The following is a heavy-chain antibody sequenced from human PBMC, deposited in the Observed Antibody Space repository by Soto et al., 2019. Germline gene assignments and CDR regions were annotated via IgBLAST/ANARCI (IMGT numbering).Heavy chain of an antibody. CDR2: IYYSGST. CDR1: GGSISSSSYY. Sequence: PSETLSLTCTVSGGSISSSSYYWGWIRQPPGKGLEWIGSIYYSGSTYYNPSLKSRVTISVDTSKNQFSLKLSSVTAADTAVYYCARTPGVGATTNLFDYWGQGTLVTVSS. CDR3: ARTPGVGATTNLFDY. D-gene: IGHD1-26*01. V-gene: IGHV4-39*01. J-gene: IGHJ4*02.